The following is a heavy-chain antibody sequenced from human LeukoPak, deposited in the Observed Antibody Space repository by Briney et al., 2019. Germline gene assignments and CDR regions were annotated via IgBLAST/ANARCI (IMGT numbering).Heavy chain of an antibody. CDR1: GYTFTGYY. CDR2: INPDSGGT. CDR3: ARIYDSSGYYHPHLDC. D-gene: IGHD3-22*01. V-gene: IGHV1-2*06. Sequence: ASVKVSCKASGYTFTGYYLHWVRQAPGQGLEWMGRINPDSGGTNYAQKFQGRVTMTRDTSISTAHMEVSGLRSDETAVYYCARIYDSSGYYHPHLDCWGQGTLVTVSS. J-gene: IGHJ4*02.